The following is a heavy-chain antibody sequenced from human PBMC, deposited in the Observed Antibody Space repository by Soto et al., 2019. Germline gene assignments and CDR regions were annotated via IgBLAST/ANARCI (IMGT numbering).Heavy chain of an antibody. CDR1: GFTFSSYA. J-gene: IGHJ6*02. CDR2: ISGSGGST. Sequence: GGSLRLSCAASGFTFSSYAMSWVRQAPGKGLEWVSAISGSGGSTYYADSVKGRFTISRDNSKNTLYLQMNSLRAEDTAVYYCAKDYYDSSGYLNGMDVWGQGTTVTVSS. D-gene: IGHD3-22*01. CDR3: AKDYYDSSGYLNGMDV. V-gene: IGHV3-23*01.